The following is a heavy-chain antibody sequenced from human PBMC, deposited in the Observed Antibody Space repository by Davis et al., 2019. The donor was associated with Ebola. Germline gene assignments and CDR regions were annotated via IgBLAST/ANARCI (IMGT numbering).Heavy chain of an antibody. V-gene: IGHV3-74*01. CDR1: GFTFSSYA. D-gene: IGHD2-15*01. Sequence: GESLKISCAASGFTFSSYAMSWVRQAPGKGLVWVSRINSDGSSTSYADSVKGRFTISRDNAKNTLYLQMNSLRAEDTAVYYCAREGGCSGGSCYYFDYWGQGTLVTVSS. CDR3: AREGGCSGGSCYYFDY. J-gene: IGHJ4*02. CDR2: INSDGSST.